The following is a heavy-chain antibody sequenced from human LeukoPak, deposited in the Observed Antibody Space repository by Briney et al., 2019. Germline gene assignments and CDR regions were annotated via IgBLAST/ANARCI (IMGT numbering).Heavy chain of an antibody. CDR3: AKDGQSFNSMWDYLDS. CDR2: IGGGDT. CDR1: GFDFSTYA. Sequence: SGGSLGLSCAASGFDFSTYAMSWVRQAPGKGLEWVSGIGGGDTHYADSVKGRFTISRDNSKSTVELHMSSLRVEDTAVYYCAKDGQSFNSMWDYLDSWGRGTLVTVSS. J-gene: IGHJ4*02. V-gene: IGHV3-23*01. D-gene: IGHD1-26*01.